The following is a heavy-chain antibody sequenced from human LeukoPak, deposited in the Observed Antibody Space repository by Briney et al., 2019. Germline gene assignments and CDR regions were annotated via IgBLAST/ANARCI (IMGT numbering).Heavy chain of an antibody. D-gene: IGHD3-16*01. CDR2: FYGGGST. CDR1: GLTVRSNY. CDR3: ARVGAVGGVFRAFDI. J-gene: IGHJ3*02. Sequence: GGSLRLSCAASGLTVRSNYMSWVRQAPGKGLEWVSGFYGGGSTDYADSVKGRFTISRDNSKNTLYLQMNSLRAEDTAVYYCARVGAVGGVFRAFDIWGQGTMVTVSS. V-gene: IGHV3-66*01.